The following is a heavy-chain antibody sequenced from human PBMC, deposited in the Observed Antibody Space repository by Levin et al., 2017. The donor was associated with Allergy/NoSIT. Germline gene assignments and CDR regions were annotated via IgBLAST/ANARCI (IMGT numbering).Heavy chain of an antibody. Sequence: LSLTCAASGFTFSSYWMSWVRQAPGKGLEWVANIKQDGSEKYYVDSVKGRFTISRDNAKNSLYLQMNSLRAEDTAVYYCARELVLEAAAEFYYYYGMDGWGQGTTVTVSS. D-gene: IGHD6-13*01. J-gene: IGHJ6*02. V-gene: IGHV3-7*01. CDR2: IKQDGSEK. CDR3: ARELVLEAAAEFYYYYGMDG. CDR1: GFTFSSYW.